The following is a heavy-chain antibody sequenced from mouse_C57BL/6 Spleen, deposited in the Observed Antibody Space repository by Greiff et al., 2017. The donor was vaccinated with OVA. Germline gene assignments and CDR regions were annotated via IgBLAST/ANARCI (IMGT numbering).Heavy chain of an antibody. J-gene: IGHJ4*01. CDR3: ARDYSNNYYAMDY. CDR2: IHPNSGST. D-gene: IGHD2-5*01. CDR1: GYTFTSYW. V-gene: IGHV1-64*01. Sequence: QVQLQQPGAELVKPGASVKLSCKASGYTFTSYWMHWVKQRPGQGLEWIGMIHPNSGSTNYNEKFKSKATLTVDKSSSTAYMQLSSLTSEDSAVYYCARDYSNNYYAMDYWGQGTSVTVSS.